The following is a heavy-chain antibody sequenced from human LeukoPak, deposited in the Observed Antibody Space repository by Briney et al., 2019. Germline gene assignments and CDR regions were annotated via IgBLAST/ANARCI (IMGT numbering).Heavy chain of an antibody. CDR3: ARENYSLDY. J-gene: IGHJ4*02. Sequence: ASVKVSCKVSGYTLTELSMHWVRQAPGQGLEWMGWINPNGGGTNYAQKFQGRVTMTRDTSISTAYMELSRLRSDDTAVYYCARENYSLDYWGQGTLVTVSS. D-gene: IGHD1-7*01. V-gene: IGHV1-2*02. CDR2: INPNGGGT. CDR1: GYTLTELS.